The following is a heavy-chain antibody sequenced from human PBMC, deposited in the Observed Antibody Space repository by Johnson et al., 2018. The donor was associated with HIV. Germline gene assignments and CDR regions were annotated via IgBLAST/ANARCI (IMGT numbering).Heavy chain of an antibody. J-gene: IGHJ3*02. Sequence: VQLVESGGGLVQPGGSLRLSCAGSGFIFRTHWIHWVRQPPGKGLEWVATIRQDGSEKFYVDSVKGRFTIFRDNAENSLFLQMDSLRAEDTAVYYCAREGEDAFDIWGQGTMVTVSS. CDR2: IRQDGSEK. V-gene: IGHV3-7*01. CDR3: AREGEDAFDI. CDR1: GFIFRTHW. D-gene: IGHD1-26*01.